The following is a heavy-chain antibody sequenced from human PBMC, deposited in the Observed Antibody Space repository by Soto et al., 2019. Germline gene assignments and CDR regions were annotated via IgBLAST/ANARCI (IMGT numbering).Heavy chain of an antibody. V-gene: IGHV3-23*01. CDR1: GFTFGSYA. CDR3: AKARGSSTPAPGSY. J-gene: IGHJ4*02. Sequence: PVGSLRLSCAASGFTFGSYAMSWVRQAPGRGLEWVSAISGSGGSTYYADSVKGRFTISRDNSKNTLYLQMNSLGAEDTAIYYCAKARGSSTPAPGSYWGQGSLVTVSS. CDR2: ISGSGGST. D-gene: IGHD3-16*01.